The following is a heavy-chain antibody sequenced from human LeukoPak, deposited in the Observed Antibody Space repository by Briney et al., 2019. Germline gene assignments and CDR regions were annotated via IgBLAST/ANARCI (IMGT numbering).Heavy chain of an antibody. V-gene: IGHV3-23*01. CDR2: IRGGGDSK. J-gene: IGHJ4*02. Sequence: PGGSLRLSCAASGFTFSSYGLSWVRQTPGKGLEWVSAIRGGGDSKHYADSVRGRFTISRDNSRNTMYLQMTGLRAEDTAVYYRARGLEAKDTRPHYWGQGTLVSVAT. CDR3: ARGLEAKDTRPHY. CDR1: GFTFSSYG. D-gene: IGHD1-1*01.